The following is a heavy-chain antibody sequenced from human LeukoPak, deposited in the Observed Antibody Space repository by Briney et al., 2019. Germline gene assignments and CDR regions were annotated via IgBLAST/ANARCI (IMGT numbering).Heavy chain of an antibody. Sequence: SETLSLTCTVSGGSVSSSNYYWGWIRQPPGKGLEWIGSIYYSGSTYYNPSLKSRVTISVDTSKNYFFLKLSSVTAADTAVYYCARYSYGGEDWFDPWGQGTLVTVSS. D-gene: IGHD5-18*01. CDR2: IYYSGST. J-gene: IGHJ5*02. CDR3: ARYSYGGEDWFDP. CDR1: GGSVSSSNYY. V-gene: IGHV4-39*02.